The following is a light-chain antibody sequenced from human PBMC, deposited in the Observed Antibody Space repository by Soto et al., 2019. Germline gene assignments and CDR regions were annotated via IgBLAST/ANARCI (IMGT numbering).Light chain of an antibody. CDR2: DVS. J-gene: IGLJ1*01. CDR1: SSDVGGYNY. CDR3: SSYTSSSTYV. V-gene: IGLV2-14*01. Sequence: QSVLTQPASVSGSPGQSITISCTGTSSDVGGYNYVSWYQQRPGKAPKLMIYDVSNRPPGVSNRFSGSKSGNTASLTISGLQAEDEADYYCSSYTSSSTYVFGTGTKSPS.